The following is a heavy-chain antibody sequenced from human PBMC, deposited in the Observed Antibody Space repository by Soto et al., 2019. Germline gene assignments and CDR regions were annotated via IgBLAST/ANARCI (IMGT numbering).Heavy chain of an antibody. J-gene: IGHJ4*02. V-gene: IGHV1-3*01. Sequence: QVQLVQSGAEVKKPGASVKVSCKASGYTFTSYAMHWVRQAPGQRLEWMGWINAGNGNTKYSQKFQGRVTITRDTSASTAYMELSSLRSEDXXXXYCASPSEKVGASYFDYWGQGTL. CDR2: INAGNGNT. CDR3: ASPSEKVGASYFDY. D-gene: IGHD1-26*01. CDR1: GYTFTSYA.